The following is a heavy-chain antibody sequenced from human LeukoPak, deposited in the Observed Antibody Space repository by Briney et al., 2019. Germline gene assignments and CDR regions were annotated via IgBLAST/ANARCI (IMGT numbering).Heavy chain of an antibody. D-gene: IGHD1-14*01. J-gene: IGHJ3*02. Sequence: GASVKVSCKASGYTFTDYYMHWVRQAPGQGLEWMGWINPNTGTTNYAQNFQGRVTMTRDTSINTAYLEVSSLRSDDTAVHFCAREWVDAPQSDAFDIWGQGTMVTVSS. CDR1: GYTFTDYY. V-gene: IGHV1-2*02. CDR2: INPNTGTT. CDR3: AREWVDAPQSDAFDI.